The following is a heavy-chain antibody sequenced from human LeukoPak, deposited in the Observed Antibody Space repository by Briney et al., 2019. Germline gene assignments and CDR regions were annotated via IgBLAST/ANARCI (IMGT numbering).Heavy chain of an antibody. D-gene: IGHD6-6*01. J-gene: IGHJ4*02. V-gene: IGHV1-18*01. CDR2: ISAYNGNT. Sequence: GASVKVSCKASGGTFSSYATSWVRQAPGQGLEWMGWISAYNGNTNYAQKLQGRVTMTTDTSTSTAYMELSSLRSEDTAVYYCARDGRIATSSGGGYFDYWGQGTLVTVSS. CDR1: GGTFSSYA. CDR3: ARDGRIATSSGGGYFDY.